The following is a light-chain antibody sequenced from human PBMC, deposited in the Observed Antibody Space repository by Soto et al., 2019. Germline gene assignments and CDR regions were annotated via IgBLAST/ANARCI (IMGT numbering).Light chain of an antibody. V-gene: IGKV3-20*01. Sequence: EIVLTQSPGTLSLSPGERATLSCSARQSVSSSSLAWYQQQPGQAPRLLIYGASSRATGIPDRFSGSGSGTDFTLTISRLEPADVAVYYCQQYGSSPFTFGPGTKVDIK. CDR3: QQYGSSPFT. J-gene: IGKJ3*01. CDR2: GAS. CDR1: QSVSSSS.